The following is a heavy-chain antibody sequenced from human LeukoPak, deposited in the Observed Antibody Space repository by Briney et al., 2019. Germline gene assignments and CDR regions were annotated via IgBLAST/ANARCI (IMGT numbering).Heavy chain of an antibody. CDR2: IKSGGRT. CDR1: GFTFSNYW. CDR3: ARAPSEIGGYYPEYFRH. D-gene: IGHD3-22*01. J-gene: IGHJ1*01. V-gene: IGHV3-74*01. Sequence: QPGGSLRLSCAAAGFTFSNYWMHWVRQAPGKGLVWVSRIKSGGRTNYADSVKGRFTISRDNAKNTVSLQMNSLRAEDTGVYYCARAPSEIGGYYPEYFRHWGQGTLVTVSS.